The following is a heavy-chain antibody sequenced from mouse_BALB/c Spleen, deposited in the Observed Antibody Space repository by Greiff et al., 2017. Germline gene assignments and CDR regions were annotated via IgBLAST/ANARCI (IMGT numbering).Heavy chain of an antibody. V-gene: IGHV5-9-4*01. D-gene: IGHD2-2*01. Sequence: EVMLVESGGGLVKPGGSLKLSCAASGFTFSSYAMSWVRQSPEKRLEWVAEISSGGSYTYYPDTVTGRFTISRDNAKNTLYLEMSSLRSEDTAMYYCARERTGSYWGQGTLVTVSA. CDR3: ARERTGSY. J-gene: IGHJ3*01. CDR2: ISSGGSYT. CDR1: GFTFSSYA.